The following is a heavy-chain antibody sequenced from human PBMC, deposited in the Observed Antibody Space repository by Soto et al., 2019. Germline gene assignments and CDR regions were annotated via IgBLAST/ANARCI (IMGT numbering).Heavy chain of an antibody. V-gene: IGHV1-3*01. Sequence: QVQLVQSGAEVKKPGASVKVSCKASGYTFTSYAMHWVRQAPGQRLEWMGWINAGNGNTKYSQKFQGRVTITRDTSASTAYMELSSLRSEDTAVYYCAVSGDYYYYYGMDFWGQGTTVTVSS. CDR1: GYTFTSYA. J-gene: IGHJ6*02. CDR2: INAGNGNT. CDR3: AVSGDYYYYYGMDF. D-gene: IGHD4-17*01.